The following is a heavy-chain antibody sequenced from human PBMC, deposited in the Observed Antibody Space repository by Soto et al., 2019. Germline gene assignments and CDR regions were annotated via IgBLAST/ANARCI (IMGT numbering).Heavy chain of an antibody. Sequence: QVQLVQSGAEVKKPGASVKVSCKASGYTFTSYAMHWVRQAPGQRLEWMGWINAGNGNTKYSQKFQGRVTITRDTSASTAYMELSSLRSEDTAVYYCASISAGDDFWSGYPDYWGQGTLVTVSS. CDR3: ASISAGDDFWSGYPDY. CDR2: INAGNGNT. D-gene: IGHD3-3*01. CDR1: GYTFTSYA. J-gene: IGHJ4*02. V-gene: IGHV1-3*01.